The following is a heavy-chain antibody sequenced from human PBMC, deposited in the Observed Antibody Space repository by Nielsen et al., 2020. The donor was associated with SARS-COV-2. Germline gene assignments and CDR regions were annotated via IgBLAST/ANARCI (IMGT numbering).Heavy chain of an antibody. D-gene: IGHD2-2*01. J-gene: IGHJ6*02. Sequence: GGSLRLSCAASGFTFSSYGMHWVRQTPGKGLEWVAVISYDGSNKYYADSVKGRFTISRDNSKNTLYLQMNSLRAEDTAVYYCAKDLDEYRLLLRYYGMDVWGQGTTVTVSS. CDR1: GFTFSSYG. V-gene: IGHV3-30*18. CDR2: ISYDGSNK. CDR3: AKDLDEYRLLLRYYGMDV.